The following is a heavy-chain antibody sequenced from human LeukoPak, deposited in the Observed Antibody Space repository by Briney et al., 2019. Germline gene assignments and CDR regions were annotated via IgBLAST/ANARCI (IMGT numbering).Heavy chain of an antibody. CDR3: ARGRAYTYYRGLDP. CDR2: LYNNGST. D-gene: IGHD3-22*01. J-gene: IGHJ5*02. V-gene: IGHV4-59*01. Sequence: SETLSLTCIVSGDSINFDYGSWIRQPPGKGLEWVGCLYNNGSTSYSPSLKSRVTISVDTSKNQFSLKLNSMTTADTAVYYCARGRAYTYYRGLDPWGQGILVTVSS. CDR1: GDSINFDY.